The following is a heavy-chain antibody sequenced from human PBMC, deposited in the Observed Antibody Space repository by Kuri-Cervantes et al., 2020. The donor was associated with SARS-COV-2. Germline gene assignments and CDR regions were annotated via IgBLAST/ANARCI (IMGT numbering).Heavy chain of an antibody. D-gene: IGHD2-15*01. J-gene: IGHJ6*02. CDR2: ISYDGSNK. Sequence: SLRLSCAASGFTFNSYAMHWVRQAPGKGLEWVAVISYDGSNKYYTDSVEGRFTIPRDNSKNTLYLQMNSLSAEDTAVYYCASEMRMGVAVREVGMDVWGQGTTVTVSS. V-gene: IGHV3-30-3*01. CDR1: GFTFNSYA. CDR3: ASEMRMGVAVREVGMDV.